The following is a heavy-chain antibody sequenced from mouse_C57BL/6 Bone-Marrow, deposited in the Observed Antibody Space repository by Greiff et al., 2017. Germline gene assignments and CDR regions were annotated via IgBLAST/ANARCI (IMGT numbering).Heavy chain of an antibody. CDR2: IDPETGGT. D-gene: IGHD4-1*01. CDR3: TRLELGGAMDY. J-gene: IGHJ4*01. CDR1: GYTFTDYE. V-gene: IGHV1-15*01. Sequence: QVQLKESGAELVRPGASVTLSCKASGYTFTDYEMHWVKQTPVHGLEWIGAIDPETGGTAYNQKFKGKAILTADKSSSTAYMELRSLTSEDSAVYYCTRLELGGAMDYWGQGTSVTVSS.